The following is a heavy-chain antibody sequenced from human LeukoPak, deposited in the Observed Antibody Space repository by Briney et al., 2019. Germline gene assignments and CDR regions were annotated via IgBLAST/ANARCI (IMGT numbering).Heavy chain of an antibody. CDR2: IKQDGSEK. J-gene: IGHJ4*02. V-gene: IGHV3-7*03. CDR3: AREPYYHGSSGYVSDY. Sequence: SGGSLRLSCAASGFTFSSYWMSWVRQAPGKGLEWVANIKQDGSEKYYVDSVKGRFTISRDNAKNSLHLQMNSLRAEDTAVYYCAREPYYHGSSGYVSDYWGQGTLVTVSS. CDR1: GFTFSSYW. D-gene: IGHD3-22*01.